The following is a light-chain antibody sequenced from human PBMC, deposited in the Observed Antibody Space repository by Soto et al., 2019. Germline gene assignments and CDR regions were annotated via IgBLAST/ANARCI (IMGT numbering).Light chain of an antibody. CDR2: DVS. CDR1: QSVDRNF. V-gene: IGKV3-20*01. CDR3: HQYAHSPLT. Sequence: EIVLTQSPGTLSLSPGESATLSCRASQSVDRNFLAWFQHKPGQAPRLLIYDVSNRATGIPDRFSASGSGTDFTLTVSRLESEDFAVYYCHQYAHSPLTFGGGTKVETK. J-gene: IGKJ4*01.